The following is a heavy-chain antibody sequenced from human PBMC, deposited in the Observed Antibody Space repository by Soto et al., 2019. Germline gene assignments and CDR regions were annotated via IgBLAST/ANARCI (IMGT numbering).Heavy chain of an antibody. J-gene: IGHJ3*02. CDR2: ISSSSSYI. V-gene: IGHV3-21*01. Sequence: GGSLRLSCAASGFTFSSYSMNWVGQAPGKGLEWVSSISSSSSYIYYADSVKGRFTISRDNAKNSLYLQMNSLRAEDTAVYYCARGATIFGVVAAVAFDIWGQGTMVTVSS. CDR3: ARGATIFGVVAAVAFDI. D-gene: IGHD3-3*01. CDR1: GFTFSSYS.